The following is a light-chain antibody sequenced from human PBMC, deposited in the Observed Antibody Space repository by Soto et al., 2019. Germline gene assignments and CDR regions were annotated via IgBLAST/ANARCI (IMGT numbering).Light chain of an antibody. V-gene: IGLV2-14*03. CDR3: SSYTASTTVV. Sequence: QSALTQPASVFGSPGQSITFSCTGTSSDVGGYNFVSWYQQHPGKAPKLMIYEVSSRPSGVSNRFSGSKSGNTASLTISGLQPEDVADYYCSSYTASTTVVFGTGTKVTV. J-gene: IGLJ1*01. CDR2: EVS. CDR1: SSDVGGYNF.